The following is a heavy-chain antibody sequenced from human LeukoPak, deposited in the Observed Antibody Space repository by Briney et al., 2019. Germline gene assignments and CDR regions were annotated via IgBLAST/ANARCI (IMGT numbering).Heavy chain of an antibody. D-gene: IGHD6-13*01. CDR1: GFTFSSYA. Sequence: GGSLRLSCAASGFTFSSYAMHWVRQAPGKGLEWVAVISYDGSNKYYADSVKGRFTISRDNSKNTLYLQMNSLRAEDTAVYYCARDNDGYSSSWPDYWGQGTLVTVSS. CDR3: ARDNDGYSSSWPDY. CDR2: ISYDGSNK. J-gene: IGHJ4*02. V-gene: IGHV3-30-3*01.